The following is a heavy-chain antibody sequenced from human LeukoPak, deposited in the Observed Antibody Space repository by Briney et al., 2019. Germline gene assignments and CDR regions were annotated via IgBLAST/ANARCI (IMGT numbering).Heavy chain of an antibody. CDR2: IRQDGIKK. Sequence: GGSLRLSCAASGFTFSNYWMSWLRQAPGKGLEWVANIRQDGIKKNYVDSVEGRFTISRDNAQNSVYLQMNSQRAEDTAVYYCATDTGHCYFDSWGQGTLVTVSS. V-gene: IGHV3-7*01. CDR1: GFTFSNYW. CDR3: ATDTGHCYFDS. D-gene: IGHD4-17*01. J-gene: IGHJ4*02.